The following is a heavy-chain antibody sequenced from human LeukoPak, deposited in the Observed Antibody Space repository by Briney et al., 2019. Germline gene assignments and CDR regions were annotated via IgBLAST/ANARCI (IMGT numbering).Heavy chain of an antibody. V-gene: IGHV4-59*01. CDR3: ARDRALGSGKFYFDY. Sequence: SETLSLTCTVSGGSISSYYWSWIRQPPGKGLEWIGYIDYSGSTNYNPSLKSRVTISVDTSRNQFSLNLSSVTAADTAVYYCARDRALGSGKFYFDYWGQGTLVTVSS. CDR1: GGSISSYY. D-gene: IGHD3-16*01. CDR2: IDYSGST. J-gene: IGHJ4*02.